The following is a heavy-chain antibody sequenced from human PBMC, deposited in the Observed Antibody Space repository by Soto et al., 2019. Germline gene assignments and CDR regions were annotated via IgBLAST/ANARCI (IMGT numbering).Heavy chain of an antibody. CDR2: RYYSEST. CDR1: GGSITTGGYY. CDR3: ARTKCSGGSCYSWSLDY. Sequence: KPSETLSLTCTVSGGSITTGGYYWSWIRQLPGKGLEWIGHRYYSESTYYNPSLKSRVSISLDTSKNQFSLKLSFVTAADTAMYYCARTKCSGGSCYSWSLDYWGQGTRVTVSS. V-gene: IGHV4-31*03. J-gene: IGHJ4*02. D-gene: IGHD2-15*01.